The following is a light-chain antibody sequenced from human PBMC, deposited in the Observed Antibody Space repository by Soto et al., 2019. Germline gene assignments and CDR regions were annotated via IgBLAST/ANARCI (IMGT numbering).Light chain of an antibody. Sequence: EIVLTQSPGTLSLSPGERATLSCRASESVSSSHIAWYQQKPGQSPRLLIYGPSNRATGIPDRFSGSGSGTDFALSISRLEPEDLAMYYCHQFGDSPQTFGHGTKVEFK. CDR2: GPS. V-gene: IGKV3-20*01. CDR3: HQFGDSPQT. CDR1: ESVSSSH. J-gene: IGKJ1*01.